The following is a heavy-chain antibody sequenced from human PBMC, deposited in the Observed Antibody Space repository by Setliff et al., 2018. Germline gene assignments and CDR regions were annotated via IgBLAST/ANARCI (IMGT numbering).Heavy chain of an antibody. V-gene: IGHV3-30*03. CDR1: GFTFSSYG. J-gene: IGHJ6*03. Sequence: GESLRLSCAASGFTFSSYGMHWVRQAPGKGLEWVAVISYDGSNKYYADSVKGRFTISRDNSKNTLYLQMNSLRAEDTAVYYCGGLPDRYYYYYMDVWGKGTTVTVSS. CDR3: GGLPDRYYYYYMDV. CDR2: ISYDGSNK.